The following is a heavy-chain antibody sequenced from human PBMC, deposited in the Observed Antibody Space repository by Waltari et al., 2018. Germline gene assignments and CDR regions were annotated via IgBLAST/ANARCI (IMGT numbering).Heavy chain of an antibody. Sequence: EVQLVESGGGLIQPGGSLRLSCAASGFTVSSNYMSWVRQAPGKGLEWVSVIYSGGSTYYADSVKGRFTSSRDNSKNTLYLQMNSLRAEDTAVYYCAREYYYDSTGQVFYFDYWGQGTLVTVSS. CDR3: AREYYYDSTGQVFYFDY. V-gene: IGHV3-53*01. J-gene: IGHJ4*02. CDR1: GFTVSSNY. CDR2: IYSGGST. D-gene: IGHD3-22*01.